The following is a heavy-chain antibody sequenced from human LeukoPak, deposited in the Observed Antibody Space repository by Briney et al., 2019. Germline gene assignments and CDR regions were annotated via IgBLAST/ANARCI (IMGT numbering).Heavy chain of an antibody. D-gene: IGHD3-10*01. Sequence: ASVKVSCKTSGYTFTGYHFHWVRQAPGQGPEWMGRIKPKTGDSSFAQKFQGRITMTGDTSISTVYMELTDLRSDDTAVYYCARDQMDRGLYTNHLDKWGQGTLVTVSS. V-gene: IGHV1-2*06. CDR2: IKPKTGDS. J-gene: IGHJ4*02. CDR1: GYTFTGYH. CDR3: ARDQMDRGLYTNHLDK.